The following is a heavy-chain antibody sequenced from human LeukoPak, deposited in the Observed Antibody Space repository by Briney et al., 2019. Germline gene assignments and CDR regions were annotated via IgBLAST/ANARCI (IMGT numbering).Heavy chain of an antibody. CDR1: GTSVSSASFY. Sequence: SETLSLTCSVSGTSVSSASFYWYWVRQSPEKGLEWIGHIHQSGNTYYNPSLKSRVIISTDTSRNQFSLRLSSVTAADTAVYYCAKHGGRYFNSWGQGTLVTVSS. V-gene: IGHV4-61*01. CDR2: IHQSGNT. CDR3: AKHGGRYFNS. D-gene: IGHD4-23*01. J-gene: IGHJ4*02.